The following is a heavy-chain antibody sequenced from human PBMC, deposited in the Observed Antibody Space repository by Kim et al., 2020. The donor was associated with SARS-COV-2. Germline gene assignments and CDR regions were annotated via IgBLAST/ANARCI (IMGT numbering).Heavy chain of an antibody. Sequence: SETLSLTCAVYGGSFSGYYWSWIRQPPGKGLEWIGEINHSGSTNYNPSLKSRVTISVDTSKNQFSLKLSSVTAADTAVYYCARGSMLPKGPRVHYYYYYMDVWGKGTTVTVSS. CDR1: GGSFSGYY. CDR2: INHSGST. D-gene: IGHD2-15*01. J-gene: IGHJ6*03. V-gene: IGHV4-34*01. CDR3: ARGSMLPKGPRVHYYYYYMDV.